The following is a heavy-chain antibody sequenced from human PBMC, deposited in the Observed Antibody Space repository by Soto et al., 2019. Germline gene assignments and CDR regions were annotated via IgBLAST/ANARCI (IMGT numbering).Heavy chain of an antibody. CDR3: ARESQGFDY. Sequence: SETLSLTCTVSGGSISSGGYSWSWIRQHPGKGLEWIGYIYYSGSTYYNPSLKSRVTISVDTSKNQFSLKLSSVTAADTAVYYCARESQGFDYWGQGTLVTVSS. CDR1: GGSISSGGYS. CDR2: IYYSGST. V-gene: IGHV4-31*03. J-gene: IGHJ4*02.